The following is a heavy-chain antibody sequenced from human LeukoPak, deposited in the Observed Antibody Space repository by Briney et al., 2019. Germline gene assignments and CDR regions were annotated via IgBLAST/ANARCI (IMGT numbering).Heavy chain of an antibody. D-gene: IGHD3-16*02. CDR3: ARAAPEGYQIDY. CDR2: IIPIFGIA. V-gene: IGHV1-69*04. CDR1: GGTFRSYA. J-gene: IGHJ4*02. Sequence: GSSAKVSCKASGGTFRSYAISWVRQAPGQGLEWMGRIIPIFGIANYAQKFQGRVTITADKSTSTAYMELSSLRSGDTAVYYCARAAPEGYQIDYWGQGTLVTVSS.